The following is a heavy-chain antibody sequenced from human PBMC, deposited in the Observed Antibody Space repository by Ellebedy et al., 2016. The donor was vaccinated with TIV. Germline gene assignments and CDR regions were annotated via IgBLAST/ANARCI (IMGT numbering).Heavy chain of an antibody. CDR2: IGTAGDT. D-gene: IGHD5-18*01. Sequence: GESLKISCAASGFTFRSYDMHWVRQATGKGLEWVSAIGTAGDTYYPVSVKGRFTISRENAKHSLYLQMKSLRAEDTAVYYCARVRFGDTAVDYWGQGTLVTVSS. V-gene: IGHV3-13*01. CDR1: GFTFRSYD. CDR3: ARVRFGDTAVDY. J-gene: IGHJ4*02.